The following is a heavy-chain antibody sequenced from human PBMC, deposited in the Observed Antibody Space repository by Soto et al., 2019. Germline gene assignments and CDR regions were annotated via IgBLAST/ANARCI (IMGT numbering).Heavy chain of an antibody. CDR1: GFHFNRYC. CDR3: AKDLSVRDGSGSFDY. V-gene: IGHV3-30*18. D-gene: IGHD3-10*01. CDR2: ISYDGSNK. Sequence: GVSLRLSCASSGFHFNRYCMHVFRPSPGTGLEWVAVISYDGSNKYYADSVKGRFTISRDNSKNTLYLQMNSLRAEDTAVYYCAKDLSVRDGSGSFDYWGQGNLVNVSA. J-gene: IGHJ4*02.